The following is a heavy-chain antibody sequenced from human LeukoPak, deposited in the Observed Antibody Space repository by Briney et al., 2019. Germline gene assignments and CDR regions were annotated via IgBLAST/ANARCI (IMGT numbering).Heavy chain of an antibody. V-gene: IGHV4-39*01. J-gene: IGHJ3*02. D-gene: IGHD2-15*01. CDR2: IYYSGST. Sequence: TSETLSLTCTVSGGSISSSSYYWGWIRQPPGKGLEWIGSIYYSGSTYYNPSLKSRVTISVDTSKNQFSLKLSSVTAADTAVYYCARRIGYCSGGSCYPDAFDIWGQGTMVTVSS. CDR3: ARRIGYCSGGSCYPDAFDI. CDR1: GGSISSSSYY.